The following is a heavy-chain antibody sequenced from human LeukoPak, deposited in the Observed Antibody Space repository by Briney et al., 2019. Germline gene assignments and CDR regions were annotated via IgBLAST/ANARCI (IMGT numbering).Heavy chain of an antibody. CDR1: GYTFTSYY. Sequence: VASVKVSCKASGYTFTSYYMHWGRQAPGQGLEWMGIINPSGGSTSYAQKFQVRVTMTRDMSTSTAYMELRSLRSDDTAVYYCARPRPYSSSWFVFDYWGQGTLVTVSS. CDR3: ARPRPYSSSWFVFDY. D-gene: IGHD6-13*01. CDR2: INPSGGST. V-gene: IGHV1-46*01. J-gene: IGHJ4*02.